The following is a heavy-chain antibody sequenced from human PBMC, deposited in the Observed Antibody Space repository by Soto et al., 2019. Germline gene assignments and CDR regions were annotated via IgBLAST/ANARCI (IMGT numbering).Heavy chain of an antibody. D-gene: IGHD1-1*01. CDR3: ARTTSVFDY. CDR1: GDSVSSKSAA. V-gene: IGHV6-1*01. Sequence: SQTLSLTCAISGDSVSSKSAAWNWIGQSPSRGLEWLGRTYYRSRWYNEYAVSVKSRITINPDTSKNQFYLQLNSVTPEDTAVYYCARTTSVFDYWGQGTQVTVSS. CDR2: TYYRSRWYN. J-gene: IGHJ4*02.